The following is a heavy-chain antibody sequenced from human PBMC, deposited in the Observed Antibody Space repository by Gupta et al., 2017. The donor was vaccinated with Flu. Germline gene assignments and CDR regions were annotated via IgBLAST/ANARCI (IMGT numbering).Heavy chain of an antibody. Sequence: TFSSYAMSWVRQAPGKGLEWVSAVSSTGSSTYYADSVKGRFTISRDNSKNTLFLQMNSRRAEDTAIYYCAKGPRAAAGTAYWGQGTLGTVSS. J-gene: IGHJ4*02. D-gene: IGHD6-13*01. CDR1: TFSSYA. CDR2: VSSTGSST. V-gene: IGHV3-23*01. CDR3: AKGPRAAAGTAY.